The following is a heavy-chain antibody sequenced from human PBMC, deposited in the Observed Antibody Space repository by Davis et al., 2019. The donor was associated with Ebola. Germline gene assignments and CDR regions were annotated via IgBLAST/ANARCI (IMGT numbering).Heavy chain of an antibody. CDR2: IKQDGSEK. V-gene: IGHV3-7*01. D-gene: IGHD4-17*01. CDR3: ARAEPGNYGDYSWHAFDI. Sequence: GESLKISCATSGFTFSNFVMSWVRQAPGKGLEWVANIKQDGSEKYYVDSVKGRFTISRDNAKNSLYLQMNSLRAEDTAVYYCARAEPGNYGDYSWHAFDIWGQGTMVTVSS. CDR1: GFTFSNFV. J-gene: IGHJ3*02.